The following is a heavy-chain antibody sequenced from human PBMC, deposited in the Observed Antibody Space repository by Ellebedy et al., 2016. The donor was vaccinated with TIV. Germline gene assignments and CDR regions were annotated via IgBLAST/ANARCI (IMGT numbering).Heavy chain of an antibody. D-gene: IGHD6-13*01. Sequence: AASVKVSCKASGGTFSSYAISWVRQAPGQGLEWMGGIIPIFGTANYAQKFQGRVTITADESTSTAYMELSSLRSEDTAVYYCAVQGYRSSWAVLQAYYFDYWGQGTLVTVSS. J-gene: IGHJ4*02. CDR2: IIPIFGTA. CDR1: GGTFSSYA. CDR3: AVQGYRSSWAVLQAYYFDY. V-gene: IGHV1-69*13.